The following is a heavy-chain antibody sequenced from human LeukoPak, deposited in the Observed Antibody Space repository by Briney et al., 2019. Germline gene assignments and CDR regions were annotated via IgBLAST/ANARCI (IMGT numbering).Heavy chain of an antibody. CDR1: GGTFSSYA. J-gene: IGHJ4*02. Sequence: SVKVSCKASGGTFSSYAISWVRQAPGQGLEWMGGIIPIFGTANYAQKFQGRVTITTDESTSTAYMELSSLRSEDTAVYYCARDPSYYYDSSGYYGDYWGQGTLVTVSS. CDR3: ARDPSYYYDSSGYYGDY. D-gene: IGHD3-22*01. V-gene: IGHV1-69*05. CDR2: IIPIFGTA.